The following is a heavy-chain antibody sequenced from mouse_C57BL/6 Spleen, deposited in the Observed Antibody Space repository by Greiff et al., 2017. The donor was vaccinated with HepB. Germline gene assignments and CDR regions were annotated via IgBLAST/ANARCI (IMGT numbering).Heavy chain of an antibody. CDR3: ARSAGHNY. CDR2: INPNNVGT. V-gene: IGHV1-26*01. J-gene: IGHJ2*01. Sequence: VQLQQSGPELVKPGASVKISCKASGYTFTDYYMNWVKQSHGKSLEWIGDINPNNVGTSYNQKFKGKATLTVDKSSSTAYLELRSLTSEDSAVYYCARSAGHNYGGQGTTLTVSS. D-gene: IGHD4-1*01. CDR1: GYTFTDYY.